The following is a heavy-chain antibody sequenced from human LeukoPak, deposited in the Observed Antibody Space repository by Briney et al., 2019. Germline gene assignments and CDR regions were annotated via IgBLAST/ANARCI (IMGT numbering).Heavy chain of an antibody. CDR2: IYYSGST. Sequence: EASQTLSLTCTVSGGSISSGGYYWSWIRQHPGKGLEWIGYIYYSGSTYYNPSLKSRVTISVDTSKNQFSLKLSSVTAADTAVYYCAREWGYCSSTSCQWDAFDIWGQGTMVTVSS. CDR3: AREWGYCSSTSCQWDAFDI. V-gene: IGHV4-31*03. D-gene: IGHD2-2*01. CDR1: GGSISSGGYY. J-gene: IGHJ3*02.